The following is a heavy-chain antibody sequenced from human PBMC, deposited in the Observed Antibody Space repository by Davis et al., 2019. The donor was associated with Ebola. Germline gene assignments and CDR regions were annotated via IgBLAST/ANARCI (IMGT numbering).Heavy chain of an antibody. CDR3: ARAVPATQNLDY. D-gene: IGHD2-15*01. J-gene: IGHJ4*02. CDR1: GYTFTSYG. V-gene: IGHV1-18*04. Sequence: AASVKVSCKASGYTFTSYGISWLRQAPGQGLEWMGWISAYNGYTNYAQKVQGRVTMTTDTSTSTAYMELRGLRSDDTAVYYCARAVPATQNLDYWGQGTLVTVSS. CDR2: ISAYNGYT.